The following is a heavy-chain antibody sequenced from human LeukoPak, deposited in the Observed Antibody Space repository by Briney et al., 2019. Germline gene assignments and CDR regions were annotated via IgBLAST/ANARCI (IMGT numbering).Heavy chain of an antibody. CDR3: ARYNPNTHDSSGYYHDNNWFDP. CDR1: GGSISSYY. D-gene: IGHD3-22*01. Sequence: SETLSLTCTVSGGSISSYYWSWIRQPAGKGLEWIGRIYTSGSTNYNPSLKSRVTMSVDTSKNQFSLKLSSVTAADTAVYYCARYNPNTHDSSGYYHDNNWFDPWGQGTLVTVSS. J-gene: IGHJ5*02. CDR2: IYTSGST. V-gene: IGHV4-4*07.